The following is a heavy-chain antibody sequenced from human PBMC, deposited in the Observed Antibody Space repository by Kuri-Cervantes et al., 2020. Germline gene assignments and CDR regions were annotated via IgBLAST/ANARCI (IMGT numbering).Heavy chain of an antibody. Sequence: SETLSLTCTVSGGSISSSYWSWNRQSPGKGLEWIGEINHSGSTNYNPSLKSRVTISVDTSKNQFSLKLSSVTAADTAVYYCARWPILTGYYFHYYYMDVWGKGTTVTVSS. V-gene: IGHV4-34*01. CDR3: ARWPILTGYYFHYYYMDV. J-gene: IGHJ6*03. D-gene: IGHD3-9*01. CDR2: INHSGST. CDR1: GGSISSSY.